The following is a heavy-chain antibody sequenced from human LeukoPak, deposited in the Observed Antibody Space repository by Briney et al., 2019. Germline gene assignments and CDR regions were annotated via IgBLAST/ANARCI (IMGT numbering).Heavy chain of an antibody. V-gene: IGHV3-23*01. CDR3: AKPLHPTVTNAQGY. J-gene: IGHJ4*02. CDR1: GFTFSSYA. CDR2: ISGSGGST. Sequence: PGGSLRLSCAASGFTFSSYAMSWVRQAPGKGLEWVSVISGSGGSTYYADSVKGRFTISRDNSKNTLYLQMNSLRAEDTAVYYCAKPLHPTVTNAQGYWGQGTLVTVSS. D-gene: IGHD4-17*01.